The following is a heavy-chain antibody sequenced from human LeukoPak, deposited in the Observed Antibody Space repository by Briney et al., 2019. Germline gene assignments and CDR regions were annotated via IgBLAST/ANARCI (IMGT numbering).Heavy chain of an antibody. V-gene: IGHV1-18*01. J-gene: IGHJ4*02. Sequence: GAAVKVSCKASGYTFTNYGISWVRQAPGQGLEWLGWISAYNGNTNYAQKAQGRVTMTIDTTTSTAYMEVRSLRSDDTAVYYCARDSQWLLAQHFDYWGQGTLVTVSS. CDR2: ISAYNGNT. CDR1: GYTFTNYG. D-gene: IGHD6-19*01. CDR3: ARDSQWLLAQHFDY.